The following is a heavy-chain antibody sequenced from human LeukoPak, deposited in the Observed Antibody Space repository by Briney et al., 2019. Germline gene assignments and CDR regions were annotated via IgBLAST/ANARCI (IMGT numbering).Heavy chain of an antibody. CDR3: ARDPIAARPIYYFDY. CDR1: GFTFSSYG. CDR2: IWYDGSNK. Sequence: GRSLRLSCAASGFTFSSYGMHWVRQAPGKGLEWVAVIWYDGSNKYYADSVKGRFTIPRDNSKNTLYLQMNSLRAEDTAVYYCARDPIAARPIYYFDYWGQGTLVTVSS. D-gene: IGHD6-6*01. J-gene: IGHJ4*02. V-gene: IGHV3-33*01.